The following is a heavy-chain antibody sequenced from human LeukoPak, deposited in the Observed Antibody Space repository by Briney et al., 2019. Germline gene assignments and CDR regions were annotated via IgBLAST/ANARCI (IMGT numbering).Heavy chain of an antibody. CDR3: AKKVAGTSYYFDY. V-gene: IGHV3-23*01. CDR1: GFTFSSYA. Sequence: GGSLRLSCAASGFTFSSYAMSWVRQAPGKGLEWVSAITGSGGSTYYADSVKGRFTISRDNSKNTLYLQMNSLRAEDTAVYYCAKKVAGTSYYFDYWGQGTLVTVSS. CDR2: ITGSGGST. D-gene: IGHD6-19*01. J-gene: IGHJ4*02.